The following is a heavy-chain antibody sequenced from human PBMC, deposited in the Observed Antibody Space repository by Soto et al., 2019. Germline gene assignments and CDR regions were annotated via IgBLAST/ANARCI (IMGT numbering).Heavy chain of an antibody. Sequence: LSLTCTVSGGFVNSGGSYWSWIRQHPAKGLEWIGFIYNSGNTYYNPSLQSRVTMSVDASKNQFSLQLSSVTAADTAVYYCAIDSCSWLGANSFDFWGQGTVVIVS. J-gene: IGHJ3*01. CDR2: IYNSGNT. CDR3: AIDSCSWLGANSFDF. D-gene: IGHD3-22*01. V-gene: IGHV4-31*03. CDR1: GGFVNSGGSY.